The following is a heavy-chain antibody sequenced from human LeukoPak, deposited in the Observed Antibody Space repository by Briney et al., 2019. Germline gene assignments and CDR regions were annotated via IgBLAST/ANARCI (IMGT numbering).Heavy chain of an antibody. CDR2: ISYDGSNK. D-gene: IGHD6-13*01. CDR3: ARGRHSSSWYFDY. Sequence: PGRSLRLSCAASGFTFSSYGMHWVRQAPGKGLEWVAVISYDGSNKYYADSVNGRFTISRDNSKNTLYLQMNSLRAEDTAVYYCARGRHSSSWYFDYWGQGTLVTVSS. CDR1: GFTFSSYG. V-gene: IGHV3-30*03. J-gene: IGHJ4*02.